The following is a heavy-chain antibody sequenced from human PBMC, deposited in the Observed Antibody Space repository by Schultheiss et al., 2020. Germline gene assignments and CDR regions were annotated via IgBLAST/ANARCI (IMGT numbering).Heavy chain of an antibody. J-gene: IGHJ4*02. CDR2: ISYDGSNK. Sequence: GESLKISCAASGFTFSSYGMHWVRQAPGKGLEWVAVISYDGSNKYYADSVKGRFTISRDNSKNTLYLQMNSLRAEDTAVYYCAKDPTILGSWPPIDYWGQGTLVTVSS. CDR1: GFTFSSYG. V-gene: IGHV3-30*18. CDR3: AKDPTILGSWPPIDY. D-gene: IGHD6-13*01.